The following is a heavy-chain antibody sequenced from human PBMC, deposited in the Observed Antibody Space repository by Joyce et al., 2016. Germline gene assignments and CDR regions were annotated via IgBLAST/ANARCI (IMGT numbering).Heavy chain of an antibody. D-gene: IGHD4-17*01. CDR1: GYSFTSSW. J-gene: IGHJ4*02. V-gene: IGHV5-51*03. CDR3: ARLSADSPVTPFKF. CDR2: IYPGNSDT. Sequence: EVQLVQSGAEVKKPGESLRISCKGSGYSFTSSWIGWVRHMPGKGLEWMGIIYPGNSDTRYGPSFEGQVTISADKSIRTAYLQWSSLRASDSAMYYCARLSADSPVTPFKFWGQGTLVTVSS.